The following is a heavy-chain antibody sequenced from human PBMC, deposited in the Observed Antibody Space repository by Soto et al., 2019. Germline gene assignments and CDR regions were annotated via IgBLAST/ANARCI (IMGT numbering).Heavy chain of an antibody. J-gene: IGHJ6*03. D-gene: IGHD6-13*01. CDR2: IYPGDSDT. V-gene: IGHV5-51*01. CDR3: ARLGDSSSGGEAQYYYYYYMDV. Sequence: GESLKISCKGSGYSFTSYRIGWVRQMPGKGLEWMGIIYPGDSDTRYSPSFQGQVTISADKSISTAYLQWSSLKASDTAMYYCARLGDSSSGGEAQYYYYYYMDVWGKGTTVTVSS. CDR1: GYSFTSYR.